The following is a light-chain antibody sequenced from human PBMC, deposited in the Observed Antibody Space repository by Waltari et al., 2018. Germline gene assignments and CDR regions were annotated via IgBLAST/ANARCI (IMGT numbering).Light chain of an antibody. V-gene: IGKV4-1*01. CDR3: QQYYSTPIT. J-gene: IGKJ5*01. CDR2: WAS. CDR1: QSVLYSSNNKNY. Sequence: DIVMTQSPDSLAVSLGERATTNCKSSQSVLYSSNNKNYLAWYQQKPGQPPNLLIFWASTRESGVPDRFNGSGSGTDFTLTISSLQAEDVAVYYCQQYYSTPITFGQGTRLEI.